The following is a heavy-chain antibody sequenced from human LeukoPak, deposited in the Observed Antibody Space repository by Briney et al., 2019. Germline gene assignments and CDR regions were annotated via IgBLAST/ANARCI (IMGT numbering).Heavy chain of an antibody. CDR1: GFTFSSYS. J-gene: IGHJ4*02. CDR2: INGNSRYI. D-gene: IGHD2-2*01. V-gene: IGHV3-21*01. CDR3: ASEVLAASAYDY. Sequence: GGSLRLSCAASGFTFSSYSMNWVRQAPGKGLEWISSINGNSRYIYYADSMKGRFTISRDNTKNSVYLQIDSLRVEDTAVYYCASEVLAASAYDYWGQGTLVTVSS.